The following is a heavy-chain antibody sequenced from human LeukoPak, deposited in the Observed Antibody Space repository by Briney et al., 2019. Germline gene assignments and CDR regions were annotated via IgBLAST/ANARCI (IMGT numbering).Heavy chain of an antibody. CDR2: INPNTGDR. V-gene: IGHV1-8*03. Sequence: ASLKVSCKASGYTFTNYHINWVRQAPGQGLEWMGWINPNTGDRGYAQKFQGRVSITTDTSISTAYMEPGSPRSEDTAVYFCARTTSLTASGYDYWGQGTLVTVSS. CDR3: ARTTSLTASGYDY. J-gene: IGHJ4*02. CDR1: GYTFTNYH. D-gene: IGHD4-17*01.